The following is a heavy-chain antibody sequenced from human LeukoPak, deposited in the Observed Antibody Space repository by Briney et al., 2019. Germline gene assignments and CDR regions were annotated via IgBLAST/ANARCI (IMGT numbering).Heavy chain of an antibody. CDR2: IWYDGSNK. Sequence: PGGSLRLSCAASGFTFSSYGMHWVRQAPDKGLEWVAVIWYDGSNKYYADSVKGRFTISRDNSKNTLYLQMNSLRAEDTAVYYCARDPDLGYCTNGVCYYFDYWGQGTLVTVYS. CDR3: ARDPDLGYCTNGVCYYFDY. V-gene: IGHV3-33*01. J-gene: IGHJ4*02. D-gene: IGHD2-8*01. CDR1: GFTFSSYG.